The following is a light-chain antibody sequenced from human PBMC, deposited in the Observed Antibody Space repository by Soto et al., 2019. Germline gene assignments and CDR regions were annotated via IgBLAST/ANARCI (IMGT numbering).Light chain of an antibody. V-gene: IGKV1-5*01. CDR3: QQYSSYSDT. CDR1: QIISGW. J-gene: IGKJ2*01. CDR2: DAS. Sequence: DIQMTQSPSTLSASVGDRVTITCRASQIISGWLAWYQQKPGKAPKLLIYDASRLESGVPSGFSGSGSGTEFPLTITSLQPDDFATYYCQQYSSYSDTFGQGTKLEI.